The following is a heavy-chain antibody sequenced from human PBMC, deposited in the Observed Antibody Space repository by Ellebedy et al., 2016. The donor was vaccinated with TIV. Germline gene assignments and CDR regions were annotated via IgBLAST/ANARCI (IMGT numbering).Heavy chain of an antibody. CDR2: ISGSGGST. CDR3: AKGLRNYDYVWGSEDYFDY. J-gene: IGHJ4*02. D-gene: IGHD3-16*01. Sequence: GGSLRLXCAASGFRFSSYAMSWVRQAPGKGLGWVSTISGSGGSTYYADSVKGRFTISRDNSKNTLYLQMNSLRAEDTAVYYCAKGLRNYDYVWGSEDYFDYWGQGTLVTVSS. V-gene: IGHV3-23*01. CDR1: GFRFSSYA.